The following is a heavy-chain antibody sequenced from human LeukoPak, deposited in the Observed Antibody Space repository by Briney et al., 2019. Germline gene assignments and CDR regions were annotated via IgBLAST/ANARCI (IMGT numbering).Heavy chain of an antibody. CDR3: ARDPSGWTSDY. Sequence: GASVKVSCKASGGTFISYAISWVRQAPGQGLEWMGRIIPILGIANYAQKFQGRVTITADKSTSTAYMELSSLRSEDTAVYYCARDPSGWTSDYWGQGTLVTVSS. V-gene: IGHV1-69*04. CDR2: IIPILGIA. J-gene: IGHJ4*02. CDR1: GGTFISYA. D-gene: IGHD6-19*01.